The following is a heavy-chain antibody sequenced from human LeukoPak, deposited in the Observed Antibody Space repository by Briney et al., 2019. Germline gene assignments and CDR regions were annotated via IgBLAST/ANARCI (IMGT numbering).Heavy chain of an antibody. CDR1: GGTFSSYA. CDR3: ARDQEGGHDY. V-gene: IGHV1-69*04. D-gene: IGHD6-25*01. Sequence: GSSVKVSCKASGGTFSSYAISWVRQAPGQGLEWMGRIIPILGIANYAQKFQGRVTITADESTSTAYMELSSLRSEDTAVYYCARDQEGGHDYWGQGTLVTVSS. J-gene: IGHJ4*02. CDR2: IIPILGIA.